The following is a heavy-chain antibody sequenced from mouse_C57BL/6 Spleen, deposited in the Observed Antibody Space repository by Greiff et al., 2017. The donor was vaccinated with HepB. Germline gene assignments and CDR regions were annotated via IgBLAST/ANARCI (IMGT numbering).Heavy chain of an antibody. CDR2: ISYDGSN. V-gene: IGHV3-6*01. CDR3: AREFRYFDY. Sequence: ESGPGLVKPSQSLSLTCSVTGYSITSGYYWNWIRQFPGNKLEWMGYISYDGSNNYNPSLKNRISITRDTAKNQFFLKLNSVTTEDTATYYCAREFRYFDYWGQGTTLTVSS. J-gene: IGHJ2*01. CDR1: GYSITSGYY.